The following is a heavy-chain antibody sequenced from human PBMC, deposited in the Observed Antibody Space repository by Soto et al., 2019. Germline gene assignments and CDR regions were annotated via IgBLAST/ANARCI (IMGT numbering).Heavy chain of an antibody. J-gene: IGHJ6*02. CDR1: GFTFSNYV. D-gene: IGHD2-2*02. CDR3: GRAHFCTSTSCYIAVSVLGLDV. CDR2: ISYDGNNK. V-gene: IGHV3-30-3*01. Sequence: QVHLVESGGGVVQPGRSLRLSCVASGFTFSNYVMHWVRQAPGKGLEWVAVISYDGNNKYYAASVKGRFTISRDNSKNTLYLQMNSLRAEDTAIYYCGRAHFCTSTSCYIAVSVLGLDVWGQGTTVTVSS.